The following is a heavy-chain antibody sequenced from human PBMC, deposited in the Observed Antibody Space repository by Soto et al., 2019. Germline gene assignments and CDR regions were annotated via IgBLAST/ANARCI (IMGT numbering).Heavy chain of an antibody. CDR3: ARSFGGFDY. Sequence: AGGSLRLSWAASWVTFGGYSMNWVRPAPGKGLEWVSYISSSSSTIYYADSVKGRFTISRDNAKNSLYLQMNSLRAEDTAVYYCARSFGGFDYWGQGTLVTVSS. CDR1: WVTFGGYS. D-gene: IGHD3-10*01. J-gene: IGHJ4*02. CDR2: ISSSSSTI. V-gene: IGHV3-48*01.